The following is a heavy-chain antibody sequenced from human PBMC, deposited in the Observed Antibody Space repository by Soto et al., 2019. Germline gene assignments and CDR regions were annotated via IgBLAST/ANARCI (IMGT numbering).Heavy chain of an antibody. CDR3: ARDTDCISTSCYYGMDV. D-gene: IGHD2-2*01. Sequence: SETLSLTCTVSGGSISSGGYYWSWIRQHPGKGLEWIGYIYYSGSTYYNPSLKSRVTISVDTSKNQFSLKLSSVTAADTAVYYCARDTDCISTSCYYGMDVWGQGTTVT. CDR1: GGSISSGGYY. V-gene: IGHV4-31*03. CDR2: IYYSGST. J-gene: IGHJ6*02.